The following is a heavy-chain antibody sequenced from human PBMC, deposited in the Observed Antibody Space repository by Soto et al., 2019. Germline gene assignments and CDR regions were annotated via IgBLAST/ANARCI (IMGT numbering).Heavy chain of an antibody. CDR3: ARGGISHWAYFYYMDV. J-gene: IGHJ6*03. Sequence: SVTLSLTCVVSGGSLSDYFWSLIRQPPGMALEWIGEINHLGSINYNPSLKSRVTMSVDTSKNQFSLTLNSVTAADTATYYCARGGISHWAYFYYMDVWDRGTTVTVSS. CDR1: GGSLSDYF. CDR2: INHLGSI. V-gene: IGHV4-34*01. D-gene: IGHD2-21*01.